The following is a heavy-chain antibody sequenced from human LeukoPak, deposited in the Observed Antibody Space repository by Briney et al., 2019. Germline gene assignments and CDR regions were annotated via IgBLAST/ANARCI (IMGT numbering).Heavy chain of an antibody. CDR1: GGSISSSSYY. V-gene: IGHV4-39*01. J-gene: IGHJ4*02. CDR2: IYYSGST. Sequence: PSETLSLTCTVSGGSISSSSYYWGWIRQPPGKGLEWLGSIYYSGSTYYNPSLKSRVTISVNTSKNLFSLKLSSVTAADTAVYYCARGTATAIPEGTFDYWGQGTLVTVSS. D-gene: IGHD2-2*02. CDR3: ARGTATAIPEGTFDY.